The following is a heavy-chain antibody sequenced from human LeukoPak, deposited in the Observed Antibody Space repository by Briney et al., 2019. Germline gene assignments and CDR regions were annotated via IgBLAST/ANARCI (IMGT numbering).Heavy chain of an antibody. CDR3: ARVGTTDYYYYYMDV. D-gene: IGHD1-1*01. J-gene: IGHJ6*03. V-gene: IGHV3-48*04. CDR1: GFTFSPCS. Sequence: GGSLRLSCVASGFTFSPCSVNWVRQAPGKGLEWVSYIDGSSSTIYYADSVRGRFTVSRDNAKNSLYLQVNSLRAEDTAVYYCARVGTTDYYYYYMDVWGKGTTVTVSS. CDR2: IDGSSSTI.